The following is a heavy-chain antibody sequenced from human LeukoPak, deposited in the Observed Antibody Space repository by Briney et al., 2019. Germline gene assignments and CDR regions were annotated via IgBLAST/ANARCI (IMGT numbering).Heavy chain of an antibody. CDR3: ARGGIVGATSSLHYMDV. CDR2: IYTSGST. CDR1: GGSISSYY. D-gene: IGHD1-26*01. V-gene: IGHV4-4*07. J-gene: IGHJ6*03. Sequence: SETLSLTCTVSGGSISSYYWSWIRQPAGKGLEWVGRIYTSGSTNYNPSLKSRVTISVDKSKNQFSLKLSSVTAADTAVYYCARGGIVGATSSLHYMDVWGKGTTVTVSS.